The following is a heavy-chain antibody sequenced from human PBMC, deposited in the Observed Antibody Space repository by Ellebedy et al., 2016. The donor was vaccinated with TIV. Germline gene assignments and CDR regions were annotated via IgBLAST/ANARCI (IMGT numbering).Heavy chain of an antibody. J-gene: IGHJ4*02. V-gene: IGHV4-4*02. D-gene: IGHD6-6*01. Sequence: SETLSLXXVVSHGSVSSLNWWRWVRQPPGKGLEWIGEIHHSGSTNYSPSLKSRVTMSVDKSRNHFSLTLNSVTAADTAVYYCATGMGTYSSSSGNYWGQGTLVTVSS. CDR3: ATGMGTYSSSSGNY. CDR2: IHHSGST. CDR1: HGSVSSLNW.